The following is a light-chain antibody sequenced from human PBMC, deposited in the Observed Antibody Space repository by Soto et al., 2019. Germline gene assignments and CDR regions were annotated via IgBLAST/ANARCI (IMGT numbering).Light chain of an antibody. Sequence: EIVLTQSPDTLSLSPGERATLSCRASQSVSGYLVWYQQKPGQAPRLLIYDASKRAYGVPARFRGSGSGTNFPLTIASLEPDDFAVYYCQQRSNWPDLSFGGGTRV. J-gene: IGKJ4*01. CDR1: QSVSGY. CDR2: DAS. CDR3: QQRSNWPDLS. V-gene: IGKV3-11*01.